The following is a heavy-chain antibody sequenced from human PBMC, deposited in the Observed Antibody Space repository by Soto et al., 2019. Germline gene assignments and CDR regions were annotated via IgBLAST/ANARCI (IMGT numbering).Heavy chain of an antibody. D-gene: IGHD2-8*01. Sequence: DVHLEQSGGGLVQAGRYLRLSCAASRFFFGAYAFHWVPQAPGKGLEWVAGTTSRGTDIAYADYANGRFIITRDNIIKVLHLQMNSLRPEDTTVYYCAKCMASNLVGGLPDYCGQGTQVTVSS. V-gene: IGHV3-9*01. CDR3: AKCMASNLVGGLPDY. J-gene: IGHJ4*02. CDR1: RFFFGAYA. CDR2: TTSRGTDI.